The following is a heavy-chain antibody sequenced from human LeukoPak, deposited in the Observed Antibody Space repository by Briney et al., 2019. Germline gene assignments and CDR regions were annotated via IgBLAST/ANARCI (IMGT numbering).Heavy chain of an antibody. Sequence: SETLSLTCAVSGGSISSGGYSWSWIRQPPGKGLEWIGYMYHSGTTHYNPSLKSRVTISVDRSKNQFSLKLSSVTAADTAEYYCVRGYYYDSSGYWVRAFDIWGQGTMVTVSS. CDR1: GGSISSGGYS. D-gene: IGHD3-22*01. CDR2: MYHSGTT. J-gene: IGHJ3*02. V-gene: IGHV4-30-2*01. CDR3: VRGYYYDSSGYWVRAFDI.